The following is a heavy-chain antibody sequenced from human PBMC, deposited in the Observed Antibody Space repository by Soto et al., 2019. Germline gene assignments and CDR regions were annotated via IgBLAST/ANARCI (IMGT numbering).Heavy chain of an antibody. Sequence: EVQLVESGGNLVQPGGSLRLSCAASGFTFTNYLMHWVRQVPGKGLVWVSRITTDGSTTNYADSVKGRFTISRDNAKNTLYLQMNSLRVEDTALYYCVRDKDGYNFWGQGTMVTVSS. V-gene: IGHV3-74*01. CDR1: GFTFTNYL. CDR3: VRDKDGYNF. D-gene: IGHD5-12*01. CDR2: ITTDGSTT. J-gene: IGHJ3*01.